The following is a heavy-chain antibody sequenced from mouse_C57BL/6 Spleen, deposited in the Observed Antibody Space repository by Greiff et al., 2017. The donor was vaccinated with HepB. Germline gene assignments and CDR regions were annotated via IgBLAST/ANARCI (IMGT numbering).Heavy chain of an antibody. V-gene: IGHV5-16*01. Sequence: EVKLVESEGGLVQPGSSMKLSCTASGFTFSDYYMAWVRQVPEKGLEWVANINYDGSSTYYLDSLKSRFIISRDNAKNILYLQMSSLKSEDTATYYCARERRSYYSNYGGFDYWGQGTTLTVSS. D-gene: IGHD2-5*01. CDR1: GFTFSDYY. J-gene: IGHJ2*01. CDR2: INYDGSST. CDR3: ARERRSYYSNYGGFDY.